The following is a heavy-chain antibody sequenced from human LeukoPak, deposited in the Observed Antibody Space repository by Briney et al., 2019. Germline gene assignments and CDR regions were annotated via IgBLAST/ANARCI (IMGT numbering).Heavy chain of an antibody. CDR3: ARGFGVVTMVGGNWFDP. V-gene: IGHV1-8*01. D-gene: IGHD3-3*01. CDR2: MNPNSGNT. J-gene: IGHJ5*02. Sequence: ASVKVSFKASGYTFTSYDINWVRQATGQGLEWMGWMNPNSGNTGYAQKFQGRVTMTRNTSISTAYMELSSLRSEDTAVYYCARGFGVVTMVGGNWFDPWGQGTLVTVSS. CDR1: GYTFTSYD.